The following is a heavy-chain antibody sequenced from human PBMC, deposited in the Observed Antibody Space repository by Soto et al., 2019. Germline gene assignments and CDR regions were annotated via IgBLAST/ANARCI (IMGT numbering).Heavy chain of an antibody. V-gene: IGHV1-24*01. CDR3: ASRKSSGLRYFDWLFDY. J-gene: IGHJ4*02. D-gene: IGHD3-9*01. CDR1: GYTLTELS. Sequence: ASVKVSCKVSGYTLTELSMHWVRQAPGKGLEWMGGFDPEDGETIYAQKFQGRVTMTEDTSTDTAYMELSSLRSEDTAVYYCASRKSSGLRYFDWLFDYWGQGTLVTVSS. CDR2: FDPEDGET.